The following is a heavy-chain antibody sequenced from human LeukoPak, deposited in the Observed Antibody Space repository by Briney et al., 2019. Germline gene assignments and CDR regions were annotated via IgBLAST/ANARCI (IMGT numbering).Heavy chain of an antibody. J-gene: IGHJ4*02. Sequence: PSETLSLTCTVSGVSISSYYWSWIRQPPGKGQEWIGYIYYSGSTNYNPSLKSRVTISVDTSKNQFSLKLSSVTAADTAVYYCARVAYGLDYWGQGTLVTVSS. D-gene: IGHD3/OR15-3a*01. CDR1: GVSISSYY. CDR2: IYYSGST. V-gene: IGHV4-59*01. CDR3: ARVAYGLDY.